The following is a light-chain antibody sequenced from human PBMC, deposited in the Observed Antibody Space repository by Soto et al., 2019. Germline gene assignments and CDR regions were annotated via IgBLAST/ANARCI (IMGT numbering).Light chain of an antibody. CDR3: QQYGSLPPYT. Sequence: EIVLTQSPGTLSLSPGERGTLSCRTSQSISGSFLAWYQQKPGQAPRLLIYAASRRATGIPDRFSGSGSGTDFTLTISSLEPDDFAVYYCQQYGSLPPYTFGQGTKLELK. CDR1: QSISGSF. J-gene: IGKJ2*01. V-gene: IGKV3-20*01. CDR2: AAS.